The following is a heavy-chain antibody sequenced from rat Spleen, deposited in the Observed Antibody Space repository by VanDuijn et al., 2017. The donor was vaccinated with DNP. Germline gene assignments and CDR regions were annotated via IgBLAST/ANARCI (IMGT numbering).Heavy chain of an antibody. D-gene: IGHD1-3*01. CDR2: ISYDGGST. Sequence: EVQLVESGGGLVQPGRSLKLSCAASGFTFSYYGMAWVRQAPTKGLEWVASISYDGGSTYYRDSVKGRFTISRDNAKSTLYLQMESLRSEDTATYYCAKDMTTVALGYAMDAWGQGTSVTVSS. CDR3: AKDMTTVALGYAMDA. J-gene: IGHJ4*01. V-gene: IGHV5-20*01. CDR1: GFTFSYYG.